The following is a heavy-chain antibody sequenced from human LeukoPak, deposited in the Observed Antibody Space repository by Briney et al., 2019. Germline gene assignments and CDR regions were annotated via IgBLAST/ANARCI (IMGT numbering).Heavy chain of an antibody. CDR3: ASLVHDSSGYSYDAFDI. Sequence: GGSLRLSCAASGFTFDDYGMSWVRQAPGKGLEWVSGVNWNGGSTGYADSVKGRFTISRDNAKKSLYLQMNSLRAEDTAVYYCASLVHDSSGYSYDAFDIWGQGTMVTVSS. J-gene: IGHJ3*02. V-gene: IGHV3-20*04. CDR2: VNWNGGST. D-gene: IGHD3-22*01. CDR1: GFTFDDYG.